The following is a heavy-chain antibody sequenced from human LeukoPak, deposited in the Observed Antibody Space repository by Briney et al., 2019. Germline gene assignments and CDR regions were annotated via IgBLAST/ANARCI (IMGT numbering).Heavy chain of an antibody. J-gene: IGHJ4*02. CDR2: IFSHGET. CDR3: AKDPPAVSINTYA. Sequence: GGSLRLSCAASGFTVGNNYMNWVRQAPGKGLEWVSLIFSHGETSYADSVKGRFTISRDNSKNTLYLQMNGLRVEDTAVYYCAKDPPAVSINTYAWGRGTVVTVSS. V-gene: IGHV3-66*01. D-gene: IGHD2-8*01. CDR1: GFTVGNNY.